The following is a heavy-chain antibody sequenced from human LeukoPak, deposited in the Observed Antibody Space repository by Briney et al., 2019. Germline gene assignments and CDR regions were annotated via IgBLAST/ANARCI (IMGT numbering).Heavy chain of an antibody. D-gene: IGHD3-3*01. CDR2: ISGSGGST. V-gene: IGHV3-23*01. Sequence: GGSLSLSCAASGFTFSSYAMSWVRQAPGKGLEWVSAISGSGGSTYYADSVKGRFTISRDNSKNTLYLQMNSLRAEDTAVYYCAKVGRFAIFGVVILEAFDIWGQGTMVTVSS. CDR3: AKVGRFAIFGVVILEAFDI. CDR1: GFTFSSYA. J-gene: IGHJ3*02.